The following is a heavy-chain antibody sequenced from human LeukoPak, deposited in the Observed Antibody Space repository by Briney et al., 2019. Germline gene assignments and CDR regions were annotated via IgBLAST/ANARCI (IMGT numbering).Heavy chain of an antibody. D-gene: IGHD3-22*01. J-gene: IGHJ4*02. Sequence: SETLSLTCTVSGGSISSSSYYWGWIRQPPGKGLEWIGSIYYSGSTNYNPSLKSRVTISVDTSKNQFSLKLSSVTAADTAVYYCARSAYDSSGYYLYYFDYWGQGTLVTVSS. CDR1: GGSISSSSYY. CDR3: ARSAYDSSGYYLYYFDY. V-gene: IGHV4-39*07. CDR2: IYYSGST.